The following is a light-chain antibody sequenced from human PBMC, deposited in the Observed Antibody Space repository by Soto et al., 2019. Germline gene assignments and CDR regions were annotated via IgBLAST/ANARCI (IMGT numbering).Light chain of an antibody. J-gene: IGKJ4*01. CDR1: QSISTW. Sequence: DIQMTQSPSTLSASVGDRVTITCRASQSISTWLAWYQQKPGKAPKLLIYKASNLEGGVPSRFSGSGSGTEFNITISSLQPYDFATYYCQQYNTYPLTFGGGTTVEIK. V-gene: IGKV1-5*03. CDR2: KAS. CDR3: QQYNTYPLT.